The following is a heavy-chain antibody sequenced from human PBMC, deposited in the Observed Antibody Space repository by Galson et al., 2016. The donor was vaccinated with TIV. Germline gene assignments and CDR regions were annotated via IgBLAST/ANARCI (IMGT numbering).Heavy chain of an antibody. J-gene: IGHJ4*02. Sequence: SLRLSCAASGFTFNTYAIHWVRQAPGKGLEWVAVISNDGNTKHYADSVKGRFTIPRDNSKNTVFLQMNSLRPEDTALYYCARSLTSDYGDPLDYWGQGTLVTVSS. CDR2: ISNDGNTK. CDR3: ARSLTSDYGDPLDY. CDR1: GFTFNTYA. D-gene: IGHD4-17*01. V-gene: IGHV3-30-3*01.